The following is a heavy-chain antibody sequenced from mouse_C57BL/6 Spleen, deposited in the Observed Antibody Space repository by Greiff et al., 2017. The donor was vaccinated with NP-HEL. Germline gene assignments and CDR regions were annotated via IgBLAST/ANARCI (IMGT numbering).Heavy chain of an antibody. CDR3: APIYYDYAEAMDY. D-gene: IGHD2-4*01. Sequence: QVQLQQSGPELVKPGASVKISCKASGYAFSSSWMNWVKQRPGKGLEWIGRIYPGDGDTNYNGKFKGKATLTADKSSSTAYMQLSSLTSEDSAVYFCAPIYYDYAEAMDYWGQGTSVTVSS. CDR1: GYAFSSSW. J-gene: IGHJ4*01. CDR2: IYPGDGDT. V-gene: IGHV1-82*01.